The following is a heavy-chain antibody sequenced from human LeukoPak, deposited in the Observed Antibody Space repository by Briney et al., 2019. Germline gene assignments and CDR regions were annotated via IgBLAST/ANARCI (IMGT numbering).Heavy chain of an antibody. V-gene: IGHV3-9*01. Sequence: GRSLRLSCVASGFTLDDYAMHWVRQAPGKGLEWVSGISWNSGRIGYADSVKGRFTISRDNTRNSLYLQMNSLRAEDTALYYCAKAYYYDSSGYYGPYYFDYWGQGTLVTVSS. CDR3: AKAYYYDSSGYYGPYYFDY. D-gene: IGHD3-22*01. CDR1: GFTLDDYA. CDR2: ISWNSGRI. J-gene: IGHJ4*02.